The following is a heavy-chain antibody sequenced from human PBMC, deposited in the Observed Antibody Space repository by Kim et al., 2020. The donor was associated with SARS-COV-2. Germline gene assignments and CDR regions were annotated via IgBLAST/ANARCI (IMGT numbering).Heavy chain of an antibody. D-gene: IGHD3-16*02. CDR3: TRNLADYDYVCGSYREGDY. V-gene: IGHV3-73*01. J-gene: IGHJ4*02. CDR2: IRSKANSYAT. CDR1: GFTFSGSA. Sequence: GGSLRLSCAASGFTFSGSAMHWVRQASGKGLEWVGRIRSKANSYATAYAASVKGRFTISRDDSKNTAYLQMNSLKTEDTAVYYCTRNLADYDYVCGSYREGDYWGQGTLVTVSS.